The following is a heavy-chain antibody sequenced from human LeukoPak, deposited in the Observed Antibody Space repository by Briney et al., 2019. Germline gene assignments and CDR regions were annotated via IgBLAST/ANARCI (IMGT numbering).Heavy chain of an antibody. D-gene: IGHD6-19*01. CDR1: GYSISSGYY. Sequence: SETLSLTCTVSGYSISSGYYWGWIRQPPGKGLEWIGSIYHSGSTYYNPSLKSRVTISVDTSKNQFSLKLSSVTAADTAVYYCARRWAVAGDFDYWGQGTLVTVSS. CDR2: IYHSGST. CDR3: ARRWAVAGDFDY. V-gene: IGHV4-38-2*02. J-gene: IGHJ4*02.